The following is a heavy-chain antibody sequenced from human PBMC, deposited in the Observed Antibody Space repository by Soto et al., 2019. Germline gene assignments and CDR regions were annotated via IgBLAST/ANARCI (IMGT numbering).Heavy chain of an antibody. V-gene: IGHV4-30-4*01. D-gene: IGHD4-17*01. Sequence: SETLSLTCTVSGGSISSGDYYWSWVRQPPGKGLEWIGYIYYSGGTYYNPSLKSRVTISVDTSKNQFSLKLSSVTAADTAVYYCARDWMGVWDYGDYFDYWGQGTLVTVSS. CDR1: GGSISSGDYY. J-gene: IGHJ4*02. CDR3: ARDWMGVWDYGDYFDY. CDR2: IYYSGGT.